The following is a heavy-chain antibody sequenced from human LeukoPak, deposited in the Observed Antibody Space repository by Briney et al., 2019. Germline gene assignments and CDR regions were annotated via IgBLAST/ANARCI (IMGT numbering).Heavy chain of an antibody. Sequence: GGSLRLSCAASGFTFSSYGMHWVRQAPGKGLEWVAFIRYDGSNKYYADSVKGRFTISRDNSKNTLYLQMDSLRAEDTAVYYCAKGIHPRPYGGVGYWGQGTLVTVSS. V-gene: IGHV3-30*02. CDR1: GFTFSSYG. CDR3: AKGIHPRPYGGVGY. CDR2: IRYDGSNK. J-gene: IGHJ4*02. D-gene: IGHD4-23*01.